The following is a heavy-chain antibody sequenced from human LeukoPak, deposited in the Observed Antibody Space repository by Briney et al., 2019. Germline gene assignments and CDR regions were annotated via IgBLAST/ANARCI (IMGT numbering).Heavy chain of an antibody. D-gene: IGHD6-19*01. J-gene: IGHJ4*02. Sequence: SETLSLTCIVPGGSISSSNWWSWVRQPPGKGLEWIGEIYHSGSTNYNPSLKSRVTISVDKSKNQFSLKLSSVTAADTAVYYCARVSPAAVATFDYWGQGTLVTVSS. CDR2: IYHSGST. V-gene: IGHV4-4*02. CDR3: ARVSPAAVATFDY. CDR1: GGSISSSNW.